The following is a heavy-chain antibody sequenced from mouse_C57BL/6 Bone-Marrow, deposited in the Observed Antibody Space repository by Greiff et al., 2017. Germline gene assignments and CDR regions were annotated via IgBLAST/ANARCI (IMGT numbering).Heavy chain of an antibody. Sequence: QVHVKQSGAELVKPGASVKMSCKASGYTFTSYWITWVKQRPGQGLEWIGDIYPGSGSTNYNEKFKSKATLTVDTSSSTAYMQLSSLTSEDSAVYYCARWDYYYGSSYWYFDVWGTGTTVTVSS. D-gene: IGHD1-1*01. CDR1: GYTFTSYW. V-gene: IGHV1-55*01. CDR2: IYPGSGST. CDR3: ARWDYYYGSSYWYFDV. J-gene: IGHJ1*03.